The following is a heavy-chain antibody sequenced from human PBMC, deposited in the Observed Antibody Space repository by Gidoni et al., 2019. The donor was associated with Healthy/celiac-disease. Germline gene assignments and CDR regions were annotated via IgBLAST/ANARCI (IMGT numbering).Heavy chain of an antibody. CDR1: GGYIRSSSYY. Sequence: QLQLQESGPGLVKPSETLSLTCTVSGGYIRSSSYYWGWIRQPPGKGLEWIGSIYYSGSTYYNPSLKSRVTISVDTSKNQFSLKLSSVTAADTAVYYCARSLYYYDSSGYYSRDYWGQGTLVTVSS. CDR2: IYYSGST. J-gene: IGHJ4*02. D-gene: IGHD3-22*01. V-gene: IGHV4-39*07. CDR3: ARSLYYYDSSGYYSRDY.